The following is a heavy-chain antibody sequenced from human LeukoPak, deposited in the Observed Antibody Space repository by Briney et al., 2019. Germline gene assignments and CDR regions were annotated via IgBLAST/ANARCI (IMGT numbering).Heavy chain of an antibody. CDR1: GGTFSSYA. D-gene: IGHD2-21*02. CDR2: IIPILGVA. Sequence: GASVKVSCKASGGTFSSYAICWVRQAPGQGLEWMGRIIPILGVANYAQKFQGRVTITADKSTSTAYMELSSLRSEDTAVYYCARGTVVVTALNWFDPWGQGTLVTVSS. J-gene: IGHJ5*02. CDR3: ARGTVVVTALNWFDP. V-gene: IGHV1-69*04.